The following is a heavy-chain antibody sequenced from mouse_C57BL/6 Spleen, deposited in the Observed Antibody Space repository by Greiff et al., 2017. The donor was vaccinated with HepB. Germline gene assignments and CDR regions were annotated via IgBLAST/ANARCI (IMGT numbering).Heavy chain of an antibody. Sequence: QVQLQQSGVELARPGASVKLSCKASGYTFTSYGISWVKQRTGQGLEWIGEIYPRSGNTYYNEKFKGKATLTADKSSSTAYMELRSLTSEDSAVYFCARRTAQAIYAMDYWGQGTSVTVSS. CDR2: IYPRSGNT. D-gene: IGHD3-2*02. V-gene: IGHV1-81*01. CDR3: ARRTAQAIYAMDY. J-gene: IGHJ4*01. CDR1: GYTFTSYG.